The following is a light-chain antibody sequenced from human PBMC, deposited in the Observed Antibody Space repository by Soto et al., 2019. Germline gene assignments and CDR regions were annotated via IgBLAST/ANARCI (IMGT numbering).Light chain of an antibody. CDR2: GAS. Sequence: EIVLTQSPGTLSLSPGERATLSCRASQSVTSNYLAWYQQKPGQAPRLLIYGASIRATGIPDRFSGSGSGTAFTPTISRLEPEDFAVYYCQQYGSSPPFTFGPGTKVDIK. V-gene: IGKV3-20*01. J-gene: IGKJ3*01. CDR3: QQYGSSPPFT. CDR1: QSVTSNY.